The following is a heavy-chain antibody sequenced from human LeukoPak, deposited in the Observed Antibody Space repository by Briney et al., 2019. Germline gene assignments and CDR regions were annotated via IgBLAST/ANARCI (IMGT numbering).Heavy chain of an antibody. J-gene: IGHJ4*02. CDR2: VNLQGST. CDR1: GGSITNTNY. Sequence: SETLSLTCGVSGGSITNTNYWTWVRPPPGKGLEWIGEVNLQGSTNYNPSLMGRVAISVDTSENHISLQLTSVTAADTAVYYCARDGGPYRPLDYSGQGTLVTVSS. CDR3: ARDGGPYRPLDY. V-gene: IGHV4-4*02.